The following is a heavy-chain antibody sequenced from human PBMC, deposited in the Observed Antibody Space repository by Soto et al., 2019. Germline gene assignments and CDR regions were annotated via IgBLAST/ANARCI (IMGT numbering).Heavy chain of an antibody. J-gene: IGHJ4*02. Sequence: GGSLRLSCASSGFIFSGSAMHWVRQASGKGLEWVGRIRSKANSYATAYAASVKGRFTISRDDSKNTVYLQMNSLKTEDTAVYYCTHSQYYYDSSNYDYWGQGTPVTVSS. V-gene: IGHV3-73*01. CDR3: THSQYYYDSSNYDY. D-gene: IGHD3-22*01. CDR2: IRSKANSYAT. CDR1: GFIFSGSA.